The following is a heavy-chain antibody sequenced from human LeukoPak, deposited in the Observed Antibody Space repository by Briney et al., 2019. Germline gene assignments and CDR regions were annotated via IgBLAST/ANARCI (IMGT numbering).Heavy chain of an antibody. CDR2: MNPNSGNT. Sequence: ASVKVSCKASGYTFTSYDINWVRQATGQGLEWMGWMNPNSGNTGYAQKFQGRVTMTRNTSISTAYMELRSLRSEDTAVYYCARPSDGSYNWNDGALDYWGQGTLVTVSS. J-gene: IGHJ4*02. D-gene: IGHD1-20*01. CDR3: ARPSDGSYNWNDGALDY. CDR1: GYTFTSYD. V-gene: IGHV1-8*01.